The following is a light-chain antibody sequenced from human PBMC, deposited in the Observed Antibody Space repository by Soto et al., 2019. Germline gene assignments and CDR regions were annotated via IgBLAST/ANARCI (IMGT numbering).Light chain of an antibody. CDR2: SSD. V-gene: IGLV1-44*01. J-gene: IGLJ3*02. Sequence: QSVLTQPPSASGTPGQRVTISCSGSGSNVGSSAVNWYQHIPRTAPKLLIHSSDQRPSGVPDRFSGSKSGTSASLAISGLQSEDEADYYCSSHAGNNNWGVFGGGTKLTVL. CDR1: GSNVGSSA. CDR3: SSHAGNNNWGV.